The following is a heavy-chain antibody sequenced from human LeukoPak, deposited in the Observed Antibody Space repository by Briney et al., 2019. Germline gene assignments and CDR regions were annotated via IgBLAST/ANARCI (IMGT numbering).Heavy chain of an antibody. Sequence: GGSLRLSCAASGFTFSSNAMSWVRQAPGKGLEWVSAISGSGGSTYYADSVKGRFTISRDNSKNTLYLQMNSLRAEDTAVYYCAKNIGSGSYYKLYGMDVWGQGTTVTVSS. CDR2: ISGSGGST. D-gene: IGHD3-10*01. J-gene: IGHJ6*02. V-gene: IGHV3-23*01. CDR1: GFTFSSNA. CDR3: AKNIGSGSYYKLYGMDV.